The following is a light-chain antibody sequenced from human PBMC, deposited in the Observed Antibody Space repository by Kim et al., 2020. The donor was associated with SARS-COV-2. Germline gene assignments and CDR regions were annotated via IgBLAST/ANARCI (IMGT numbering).Light chain of an antibody. Sequence: SSELTQDTAVSVALGQTVRITCQGDSLRTYYATWYQQRPGQAPRVVIYGKNNRPSGIPDRVSGSSSGNTASLTVTGAQAGDEADYYCNSRDNSGDHVVFG. V-gene: IGLV3-19*01. CDR3: NSRDNSGDHVV. CDR1: SLRTYY. CDR2: GKN. J-gene: IGLJ2*01.